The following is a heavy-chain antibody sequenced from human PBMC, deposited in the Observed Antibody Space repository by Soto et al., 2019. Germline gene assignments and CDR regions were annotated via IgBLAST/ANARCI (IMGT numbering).Heavy chain of an antibody. V-gene: IGHV1-46*01. Sequence: ASVKVSCKASGYTFTSYYMHWVRQAPGQGLEWMGIINPSGGSTSYAQKFQGRVTMTRDTSTSTVYMELSSPRSEDTAVYYCARVVITYYYGMDVWGQGTTVTVSS. CDR1: GYTFTSYY. CDR2: INPSGGST. D-gene: IGHD3-22*01. J-gene: IGHJ6*02. CDR3: ARVVITYYYGMDV.